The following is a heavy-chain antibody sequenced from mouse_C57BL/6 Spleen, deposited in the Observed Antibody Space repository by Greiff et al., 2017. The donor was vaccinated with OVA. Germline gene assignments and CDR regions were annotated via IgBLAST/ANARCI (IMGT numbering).Heavy chain of an antibody. CDR3: ARYYYGSSDLDYGV. CDR2: IDPSDSYT. Sequence: QVQLQQPGAELVRPGTSVKLSCKASGYTFTSYWMHWVKQRPGQGLEWIGVIDPSDSYTNYNQKFKGKATLTVDPSSSTAYMQLSSLTSEDSAVYYCARYYYGSSDLDYGVWGTGTTVT. CDR1: GYTFTSYW. J-gene: IGHJ1*03. D-gene: IGHD1-1*01. V-gene: IGHV1-59*01.